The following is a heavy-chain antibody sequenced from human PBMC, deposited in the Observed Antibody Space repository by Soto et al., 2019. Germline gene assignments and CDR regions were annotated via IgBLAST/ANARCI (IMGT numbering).Heavy chain of an antibody. CDR2: IYYSGST. D-gene: IGHD3-9*01. CDR3: ARRLAYDILTGYYPYYFGY. Sequence: PSETLSLTCTVSGGSISSSSYYWGWIRQPPGKGLEWIGSIYYSGSTYYNPSLKSRVTISVDTSKNQFSLKLSSVTAADTAVYYCARRLAYDILTGYYPYYFGYGGQGTLVTVSS. V-gene: IGHV4-39*01. J-gene: IGHJ4*02. CDR1: GGSISSSSYY.